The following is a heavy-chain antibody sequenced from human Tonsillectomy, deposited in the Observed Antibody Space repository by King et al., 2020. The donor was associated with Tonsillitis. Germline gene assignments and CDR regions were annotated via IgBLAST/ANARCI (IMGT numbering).Heavy chain of an antibody. J-gene: IGHJ3*02. V-gene: IGHV4-59*01. CDR3: ATLPGLRRGAFDI. Sequence: VQLQESGPGLVKPSETLSLTCTVSGGSISSYYWSWIRQPPGKGLEWIGYIYYSGSTNYNPSLKSRVTISVDTSKNQFYLKLSSVTAADTAVYYCATLPGLRRGAFDIWGQGTMVTVSS. CDR2: IYYSGST. CDR1: GGSISSYY. D-gene: IGHD4-17*01.